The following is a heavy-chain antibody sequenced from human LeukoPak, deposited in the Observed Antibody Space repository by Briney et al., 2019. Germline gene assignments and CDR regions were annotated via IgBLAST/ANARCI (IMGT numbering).Heavy chain of an antibody. CDR3: AKEGLDQLLSDY. CDR1: GFTVSSNY. CDR2: ISGSGGST. J-gene: IGHJ4*02. D-gene: IGHD2-2*01. V-gene: IGHV3-23*01. Sequence: GGSLRLSCAASGFTVSSNYMSWVRQAPGKGLEWVSAISGSGGSTYYADSVKGRFTISRDNSKNTLYLQMNSLRAEDTAVYYCAKEGLDQLLSDYWGQGTLVTVSS.